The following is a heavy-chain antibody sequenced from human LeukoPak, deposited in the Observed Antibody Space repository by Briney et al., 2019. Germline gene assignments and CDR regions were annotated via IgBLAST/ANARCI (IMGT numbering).Heavy chain of an antibody. D-gene: IGHD3-16*01. Sequence: GGSLRLSCAASGFTFSSYGMHWVRQAPGKGLEWVAVISYDGSNKYYADSVKGRFTISRDNSKNTLYLQMNSLRAEDTAVYYCAKARLKYDYVWGSHMDYWGQGTLVTVSS. J-gene: IGHJ4*02. CDR2: ISYDGSNK. CDR1: GFTFSSYG. CDR3: AKARLKYDYVWGSHMDY. V-gene: IGHV3-30*18.